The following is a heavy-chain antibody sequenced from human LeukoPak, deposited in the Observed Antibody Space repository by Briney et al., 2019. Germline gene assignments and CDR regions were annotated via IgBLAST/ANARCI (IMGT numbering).Heavy chain of an antibody. V-gene: IGHV3-53*01. CDR2: IYSGGST. CDR3: ARLISIYYGSGSYSRYFDY. D-gene: IGHD3-10*01. J-gene: IGHJ4*02. CDR1: GFTVTSNH. Sequence: GGSLRLSCAASGFTVTSNHMSWVRRAPGKGLEWVSLIYSGGSTYYADSVKGRFTISRDNSKNTLYLQMNSLRAEDTAVYYCARLISIYYGSGSYSRYFDYRGQGTLVTVSS.